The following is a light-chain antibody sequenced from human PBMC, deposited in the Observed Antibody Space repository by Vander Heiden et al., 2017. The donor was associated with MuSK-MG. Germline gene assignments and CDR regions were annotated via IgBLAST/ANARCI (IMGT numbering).Light chain of an antibody. CDR2: GNN. CDR1: SSNIGASYD. Sequence: QSALTQPPSVAGAPGQGVTISSTGTSSNIGASYDVHWYQQLPGAATKLLIYGNNIRPSGVPDRFSGSKSGASASLAITGLQAEDEADYYCQSYDTSLSGMGVFGGGTKVTVL. J-gene: IGLJ2*01. V-gene: IGLV1-40*01. CDR3: QSYDTSLSGMGV.